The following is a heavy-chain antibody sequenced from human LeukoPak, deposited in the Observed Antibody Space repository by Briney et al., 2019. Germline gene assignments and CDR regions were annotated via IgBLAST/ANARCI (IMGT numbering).Heavy chain of an antibody. CDR3: VRGAVGTGVWFDP. D-gene: IGHD1-26*01. J-gene: IGHJ5*02. CDR2: INIHGATT. V-gene: IGHV3-74*01. Sequence: GGSLRLSCAASRFTFSGYWMHWVRQAPGKGLEWVSRINIHGATTNYADSVKGRFTISRDNAKNTLHLQMNSLRADDTAVYYCVRGAVGTGVWFDPWGQGTLVTVSS. CDR1: RFTFSGYW.